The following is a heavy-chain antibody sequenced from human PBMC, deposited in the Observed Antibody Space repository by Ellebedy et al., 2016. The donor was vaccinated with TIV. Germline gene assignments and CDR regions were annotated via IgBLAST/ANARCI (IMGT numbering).Heavy chain of an antibody. V-gene: IGHV5-51*01. CDR1: GYSFSTYW. CDR2: IYPDDSDT. Sequence: PGGSLRLSCKGSGYSFSTYWIAWVRQMPGKGLEWMGIIYPDDSDTRYSPSFQGQVTISADKSTSTAFLQWNSLQASDTAMYYCARHYYGSEQPPNFDYWGQGSLVTVSS. D-gene: IGHD3-10*01. CDR3: ARHYYGSEQPPNFDY. J-gene: IGHJ4*02.